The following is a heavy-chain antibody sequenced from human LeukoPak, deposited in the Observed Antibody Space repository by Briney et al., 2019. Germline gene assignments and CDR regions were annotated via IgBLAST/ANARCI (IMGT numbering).Heavy chain of an antibody. CDR3: AKPYGSGSYYSTSYYFDY. CDR1: GFTFSSYA. V-gene: IGHV3-30-3*01. J-gene: IGHJ4*02. Sequence: GGSLRLSCAASGFTFSSYAMHWVRQAPGKGLEWVAVISYDGSNKYYADSVKGRFTISRDNSKNTLYLQMNSLRAEDTAIYYCAKPYGSGSYYSTSYYFDYWGQGTLVTVSS. D-gene: IGHD3-10*01. CDR2: ISYDGSNK.